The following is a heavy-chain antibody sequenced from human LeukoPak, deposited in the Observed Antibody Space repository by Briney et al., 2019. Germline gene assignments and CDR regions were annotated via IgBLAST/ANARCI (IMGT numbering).Heavy chain of an antibody. J-gene: IGHJ3*02. V-gene: IGHV6-1*01. Sequence: SQTLSLTCAISGDSVSSNSAAWNWIRQSPSRGLEWLGRTYYRSKWYNEYAVSVKSRITLNPDTSKNQFSLQLNSVTPEDAAVYYCARVLGVHDSSGSIRKGNVFDMWGQGTMVTVSS. CDR3: ARVLGVHDSSGSIRKGNVFDM. CDR2: TYYRSKWYN. D-gene: IGHD3-22*01. CDR1: GDSVSSNSAA.